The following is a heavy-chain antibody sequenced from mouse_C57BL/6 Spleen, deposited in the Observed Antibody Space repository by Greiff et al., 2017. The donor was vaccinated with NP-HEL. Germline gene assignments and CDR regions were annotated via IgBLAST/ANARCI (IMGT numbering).Heavy chain of an antibody. CDR1: GYAFSSYW. V-gene: IGHV1-80*01. CDR2: IYPGDGDT. CDR3: ARSGSSLYFDY. D-gene: IGHD1-1*01. J-gene: IGHJ2*01. Sequence: VQLQESGAELVKPGASVKISCKASGYAFSSYWMNWVKQRPGKGLEWIGQIYPGDGDTNYNGKFKGKATLTADKSSSTAYMQLSSLTSEDSAVYFCARSGSSLYFDYWGQGTTLTVSS.